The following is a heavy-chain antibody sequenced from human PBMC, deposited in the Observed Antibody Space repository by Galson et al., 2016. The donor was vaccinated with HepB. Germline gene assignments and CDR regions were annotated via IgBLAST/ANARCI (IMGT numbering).Heavy chain of an antibody. Sequence: TLSLTCSVSGGSISNADVHWSWIRQHPERGLEWIGHIFYTGTSYYNPSLRSRVVLSVDTSRSRFPLIVRSVTAADPALYYCARDTSLGGFGSWGRGTLVTVSS. J-gene: IGHJ4*02. CDR3: ARDTSLGGFGS. CDR2: IFYTGTS. V-gene: IGHV4-31*03. D-gene: IGHD3-16*01. CDR1: GGSISNADVH.